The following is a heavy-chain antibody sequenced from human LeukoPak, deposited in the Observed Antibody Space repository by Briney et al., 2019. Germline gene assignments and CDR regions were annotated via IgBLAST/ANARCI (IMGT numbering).Heavy chain of an antibody. D-gene: IGHD4-17*01. CDR2: IWYDGSKK. CDR1: GFTFSSYW. Sequence: HSGGSLRLSCAASGFTFSSYWMHWVRQAPGKGLEWVAVIWYDGSKKYYADSVKGRFTISRDNSKNTVYLQMNSLRAEDTAVYYCARGPNGDWGDIWGQGTMVTVSS. J-gene: IGHJ3*02. CDR3: ARGPNGDWGDI. V-gene: IGHV3-33*08.